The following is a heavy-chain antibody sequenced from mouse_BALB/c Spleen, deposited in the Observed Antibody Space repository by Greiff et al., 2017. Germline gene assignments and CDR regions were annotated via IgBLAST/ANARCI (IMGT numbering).Heavy chain of an antibody. V-gene: IGHV3-2*02. D-gene: IGHD2-14*01. CDR2: ISYSGST. J-gene: IGHJ4*01. Sequence: EVQLQQSGPGLVKPSQSLSLTCTVTGYSITSDYAWNWIRQFPGNKLEWMGYISYSGSTSYIPSLKSRISITRDTSKNQFFLQLNSVTTEDTATYYCARGGNYAMDYWGQGTSVTVSS. CDR3: ARGGNYAMDY. CDR1: GYSITSDYA.